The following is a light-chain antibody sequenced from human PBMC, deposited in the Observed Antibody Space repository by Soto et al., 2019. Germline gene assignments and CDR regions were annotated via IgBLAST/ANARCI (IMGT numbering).Light chain of an antibody. V-gene: IGKV3-11*01. CDR2: DAS. CDR3: QQHINRLS. CDR1: QSVSNY. J-gene: IGKJ4*01. Sequence: EIVLTQSPATLSLSPGERATLSCRASQSVSNYLAWYQQKPGQAPRLLIYDASNRATGLPARFSGSGSGTDFTLTISTLEREDFAVYYCQQHINRLSFGGGTKVEIK.